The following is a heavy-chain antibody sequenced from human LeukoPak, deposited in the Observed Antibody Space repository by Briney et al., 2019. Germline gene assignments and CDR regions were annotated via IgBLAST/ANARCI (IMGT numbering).Heavy chain of an antibody. CDR1: GFTFSSYS. D-gene: IGHD6-19*01. V-gene: IGHV3-21*01. CDR2: IGSSSSYI. CDR3: ARDRGEEWLVAFDI. J-gene: IGHJ3*02. Sequence: PGGSLRLSCAASGFTFSSYSMNWVRQAPGKGLEWVSSIGSSSSYIYYAESVKGRFTISRDNAKNSLYLQMNSLRAEDTAVYYCARDRGEEWLVAFDIWGQGTMVTVSS.